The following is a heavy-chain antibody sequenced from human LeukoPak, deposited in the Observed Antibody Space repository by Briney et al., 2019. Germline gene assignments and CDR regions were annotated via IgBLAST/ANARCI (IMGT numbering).Heavy chain of an antibody. J-gene: IGHJ4*02. Sequence: SVKVSCKASGGTFSSYAISWVRQAPGEGLEWMGRIIPILGIANYAQKFQGRVTITADKSTSTAYMELSSLRSEDTAVYYCARDRGDYSFAEDYWGQGTLVTVSS. CDR2: IIPILGIA. CDR3: ARDRGDYSFAEDY. D-gene: IGHD4-17*01. V-gene: IGHV1-69*04. CDR1: GGTFSSYA.